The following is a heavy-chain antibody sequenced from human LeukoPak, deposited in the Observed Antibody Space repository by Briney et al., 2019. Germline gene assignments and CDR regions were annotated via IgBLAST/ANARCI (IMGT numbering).Heavy chain of an antibody. D-gene: IGHD3-10*01. CDR3: AKGKYYYGSGSYPSAYYFDY. CDR2: ISGSGGST. Sequence: GGSLRLPCAASGFTFSSYAMSWVRQAPGKGLEWVSAISGSGGSTYYADSVKGRFTISRDNSKNTLYLQMNSLRAEDTAVYYCAKGKYYYGSGSYPSAYYFDYWGQGTLVTVSS. CDR1: GFTFSSYA. V-gene: IGHV3-23*01. J-gene: IGHJ4*02.